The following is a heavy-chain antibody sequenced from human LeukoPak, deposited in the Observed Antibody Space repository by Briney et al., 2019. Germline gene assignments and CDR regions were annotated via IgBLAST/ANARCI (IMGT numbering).Heavy chain of an antibody. CDR1: GYSFTSYW. V-gene: IGHV5-51*01. CDR3: ARESRLRGGYSSSWYEGRYYFDY. J-gene: IGHJ4*02. D-gene: IGHD6-13*01. CDR2: IYPGDSDT. Sequence: GESLKISCKGSGYSFTSYWIGWVRQMPGKGLEWMGIIYPGDSDTRYSPSFQGQVTISADKSISTAYLQWSSLKASDTAMYYCARESRLRGGYSSSWYEGRYYFDYWGQGTLVTVSS.